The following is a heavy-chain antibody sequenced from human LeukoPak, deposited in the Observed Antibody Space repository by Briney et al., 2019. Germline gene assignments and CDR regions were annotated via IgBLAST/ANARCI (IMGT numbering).Heavy chain of an antibody. Sequence: SETLSLTCTVSGGSISSYYWSWIRQPPGKGLEWIGYIYYSGSTNYNPSLKSRVTISVDTSENQFSLKLSSVTAADTAVYYCARLVSTTAYYFDYWGQGTLVTVSS. CDR2: IYYSGST. V-gene: IGHV4-59*01. CDR1: GGSISSYY. J-gene: IGHJ4*02. CDR3: ARLVSTTAYYFDY. D-gene: IGHD4-17*01.